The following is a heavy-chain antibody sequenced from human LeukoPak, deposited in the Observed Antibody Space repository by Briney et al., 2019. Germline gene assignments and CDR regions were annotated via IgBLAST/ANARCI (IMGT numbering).Heavy chain of an antibody. CDR1: GGSISSYY. D-gene: IGHD3-3*01. CDR2: IYTSGST. CDR3: ARDGYYDFWSGSSFYYYGMDV. Sequence: SETLSLTCTVSGGSISSYYWSWIRQPAGKGLEWIGRIYTSGSTNYNPSLKNRVTMSVDTSKNQFSLKLSSVTAADTAVYYCARDGYYDFWSGSSFYYYGMDVWGQGTTVTVSS. V-gene: IGHV4-4*07. J-gene: IGHJ6*02.